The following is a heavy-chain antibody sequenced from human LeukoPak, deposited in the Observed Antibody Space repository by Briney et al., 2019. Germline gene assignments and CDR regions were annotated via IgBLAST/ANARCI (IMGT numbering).Heavy chain of an antibody. CDR2: INPNSGGT. CDR1: GHTFTGYY. V-gene: IGHV1-2*02. CDR3: ARESGTDAFDI. Sequence: VASVKVSCKASGHTFTGYYTHWVRQAPGQGLEWMGWINPNSGGTNYAQKFQGRVTMTRDTSISTAYMELSRLRSDDTAVYYCARESGTDAFDIWGQGTMVTVSS. D-gene: IGHD6-13*01. J-gene: IGHJ3*02.